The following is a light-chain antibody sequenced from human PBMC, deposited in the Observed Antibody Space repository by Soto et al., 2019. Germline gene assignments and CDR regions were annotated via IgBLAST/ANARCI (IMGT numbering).Light chain of an antibody. CDR2: GAS. CDR3: QQYNNWNT. J-gene: IGKJ2*01. CDR1: QSVSSN. Sequence: EIVMTQSPATLSVSPGERATLSCRASQSVSSNLAWYQQKPGQAPRLLIYGASTRATGIPARFSGSGSGTEFTLTISSLQSEDFAVYYCQQYNNWNTFGQGNKLEIK. V-gene: IGKV3-15*01.